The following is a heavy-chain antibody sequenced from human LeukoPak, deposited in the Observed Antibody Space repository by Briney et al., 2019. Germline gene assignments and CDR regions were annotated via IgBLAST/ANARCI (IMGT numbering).Heavy chain of an antibody. J-gene: IGHJ6*02. CDR1: GGSISSGGYY. D-gene: IGHD6-13*01. V-gene: IGHV4-31*03. Sequence: SQTLSLTCTVSGGSISSGGYYWSWIRQHPGKGLEWIGYIYYSGSTYYNPSLKSRVTISVDTSKNQFSLKVSSVTAADTAVYYCARGIPIAAAPTYYGMDVWGQGTTVTVSS. CDR2: IYYSGST. CDR3: ARGIPIAAAPTYYGMDV.